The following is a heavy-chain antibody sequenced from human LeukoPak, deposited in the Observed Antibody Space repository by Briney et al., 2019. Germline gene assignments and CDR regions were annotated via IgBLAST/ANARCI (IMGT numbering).Heavy chain of an antibody. CDR2: INPSGGST. D-gene: IGHD3-16*01. CDR3: AREIGMGAFDYYYYGMDV. V-gene: IGHV1-46*01. Sequence: ASVKVSCKASGYTFTNYYMHWVRQAPGQALEWMGIINPSGGSTSYAQKFQGRVTMTRDTSTSTVYMELSSLRSEGTAVYYCAREIGMGAFDYYYYGMDVWGQGTTVTVSS. J-gene: IGHJ6*02. CDR1: GYTFTNYY.